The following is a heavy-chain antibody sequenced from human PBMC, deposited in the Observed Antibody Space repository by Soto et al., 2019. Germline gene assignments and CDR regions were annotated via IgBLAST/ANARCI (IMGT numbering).Heavy chain of an antibody. Sequence: QLQLQESGPGLVKPSETLSLTCTVSGGSISSSSYYWGWIRQPPGKGLEWIGSIYYSGSTYYNPSLKRRVTISVDTSKNRFSLKLSSVTAADTAVYYCARHPGGLGALDYWGQGTLVTVSS. V-gene: IGHV4-39*01. D-gene: IGHD1-26*01. J-gene: IGHJ4*02. CDR1: GGSISSSSYY. CDR2: IYYSGST. CDR3: ARHPGGLGALDY.